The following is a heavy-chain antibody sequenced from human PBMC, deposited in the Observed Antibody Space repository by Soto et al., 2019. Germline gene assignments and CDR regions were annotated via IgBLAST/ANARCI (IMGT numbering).Heavy chain of an antibody. Sequence: GGSLRLSCAASGFTFSSYGMHWVRQAPGKGLEWVAVIWYDGSNKYYADSVKGRFTISRDNSKNTLYLQMNSLRAEDTAVYYCATQPLGPSSSSNIYYIDYRGQGTLVTVSS. V-gene: IGHV3-33*01. J-gene: IGHJ4*02. CDR2: IWYDGSNK. CDR3: ATQPLGPSSSSNIYYIDY. CDR1: GFTFSSYG. D-gene: IGHD6-6*01.